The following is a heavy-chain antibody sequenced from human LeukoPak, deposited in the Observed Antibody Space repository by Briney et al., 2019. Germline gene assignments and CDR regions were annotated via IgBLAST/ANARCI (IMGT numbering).Heavy chain of an antibody. Sequence: PSETLSLTRTVSGGSISSYYWSWIRQPAGKGLEWIGRIYTSGSTNYNPSLKSRVTMSVDTSKNQFSLKLSSVTAADTAVYYCARGYPRAPPVGFDIWGQGTMVTVSS. CDR2: IYTSGST. CDR1: GGSISSYY. CDR3: ARGYPRAPPVGFDI. D-gene: IGHD1-1*01. V-gene: IGHV4-4*07. J-gene: IGHJ3*02.